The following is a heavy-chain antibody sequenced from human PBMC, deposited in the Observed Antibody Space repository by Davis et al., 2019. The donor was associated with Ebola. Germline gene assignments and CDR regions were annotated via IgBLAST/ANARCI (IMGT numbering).Heavy chain of an antibody. J-gene: IGHJ4*02. CDR2: IRGSGGNT. V-gene: IGHV3-23*01. CDR3: AKRLWGPFAY. Sequence: GESLKISCAASGFTFSSYAMSWVRQAPGKGLEWVSSIRGSGGNTYYTDSVKGRFTISRNNSKNTLYLQMNSLTAEDTAVYYCAKRLWGPFAYWGQGTLVTVSS. CDR1: GFTFSSYA. D-gene: IGHD3-16*01.